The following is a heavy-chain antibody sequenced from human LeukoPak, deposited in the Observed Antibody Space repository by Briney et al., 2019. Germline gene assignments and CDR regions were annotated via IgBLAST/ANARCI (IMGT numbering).Heavy chain of an antibody. Sequence: GESLKISCKGSGYSFTNYWIGWVRQMPGRGLEWMGMLYPGDSASRFSPSFQGRVTMSVDRSINTAYLQWSSLRASDTAMYYCATSREVAGSHAFDIWGQGTVVTVSS. D-gene: IGHD6-19*01. J-gene: IGHJ3*02. V-gene: IGHV5-51*01. CDR1: GYSFTNYW. CDR3: ATSREVAGSHAFDI. CDR2: LYPGDSAS.